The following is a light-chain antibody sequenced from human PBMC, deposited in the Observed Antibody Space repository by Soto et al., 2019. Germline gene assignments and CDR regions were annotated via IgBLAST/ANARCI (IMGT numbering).Light chain of an antibody. CDR3: QVWDSSSDHRV. CDR1: NIESKS. CDR2: YDS. V-gene: IGLV3-21*04. J-gene: IGLJ3*02. Sequence: SYELTQPPSVSVAPGKTATITCGGDNIESKSVHWYQQRPGQAPVLVIYYDSDRPSGIPERFSGSNSGNTATLTISRVEAGDEADYYCQVWDSSSDHRVFGGGTQLTVL.